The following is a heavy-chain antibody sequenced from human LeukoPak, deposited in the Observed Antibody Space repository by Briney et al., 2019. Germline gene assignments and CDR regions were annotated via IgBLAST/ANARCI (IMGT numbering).Heavy chain of an antibody. Sequence: PGGSQRLSCAASGFTFSNAWMSWVRQAPGKGLEWVVRIKSKTDGGTTDYAAPVKGRFTISRDDSKNTLYLQMNSLKTEDTAVYYCQLNYYDSSGSPDAFDIWGQGTMVTVSS. D-gene: IGHD3-22*01. V-gene: IGHV3-15*01. CDR3: QLNYYDSSGSPDAFDI. CDR1: GFTFSNAW. J-gene: IGHJ3*02. CDR2: IKSKTDGGTT.